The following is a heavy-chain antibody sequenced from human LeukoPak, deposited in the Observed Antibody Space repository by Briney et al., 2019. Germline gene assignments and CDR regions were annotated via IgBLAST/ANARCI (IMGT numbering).Heavy chain of an antibody. V-gene: IGHV4-59*08. D-gene: IGHD4-23*01. CDR2: IYYSGST. CDR3: ARHGNLSKTYYFDY. Sequence: SETLSLTCTVSGGSISSYYWSWIRQPPGKGLEWIGYIYYSGSTNYNPSLKSQVTISVDTSKNQFSLKLSSVTAADTAVYYCARHGNLSKTYYFDYWGQGTLVTVSS. CDR1: GGSISSYY. J-gene: IGHJ4*02.